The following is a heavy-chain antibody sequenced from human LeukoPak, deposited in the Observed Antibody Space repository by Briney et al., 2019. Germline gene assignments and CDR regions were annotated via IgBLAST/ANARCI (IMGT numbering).Heavy chain of an antibody. CDR1: GFNFSRYW. CDR2: IKQDGSVI. CDR3: ARDRGWTTFDS. D-gene: IGHD3-10*01. V-gene: IGHV3-7*01. J-gene: IGHJ4*02. Sequence: GGSLRLFCAASGFNFSRYWMTWVRQAPGEGLEFVANIKQDGSVINYVDSVKGRFTISRDNAKNSVHLQMNSLRVEDTAVYYCARDRGWTTFDSWGQGTLVAVSS.